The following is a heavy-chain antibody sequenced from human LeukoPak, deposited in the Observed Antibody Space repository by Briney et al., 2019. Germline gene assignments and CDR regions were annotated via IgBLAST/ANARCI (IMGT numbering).Heavy chain of an antibody. Sequence: SETLSLTCAVYGGSLSGYYWSWIRQPPGKGLEWIGEINHSGSTNYNPSLKSRVTISVDTSKNQFSLKLSSVTAADTAVYYCAVGYCSGGSCPQHFDYWGQGTLVTVSS. CDR1: GGSLSGYY. CDR3: AVGYCSGGSCPQHFDY. CDR2: INHSGST. D-gene: IGHD2-15*01. V-gene: IGHV4-34*01. J-gene: IGHJ4*02.